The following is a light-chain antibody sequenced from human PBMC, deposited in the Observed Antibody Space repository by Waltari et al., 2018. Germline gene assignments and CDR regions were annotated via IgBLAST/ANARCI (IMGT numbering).Light chain of an antibody. CDR1: PSDIGLYDY. V-gene: IGLV2-14*01. Sequence: QSALTQPASVSGSPGQSITISCTGTPSDIGLYDYVSWYQQRPGKAPKLMIFDVTKRPSGVSNRFSGSKSGDTASPTISGLQAEDEADYYCSAYTGGSTLVVFGGGTKVIVL. CDR3: SAYTGGSTLVV. CDR2: DVT. J-gene: IGLJ2*01.